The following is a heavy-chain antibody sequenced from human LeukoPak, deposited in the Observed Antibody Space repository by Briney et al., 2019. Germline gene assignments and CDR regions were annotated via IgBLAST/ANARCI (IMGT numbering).Heavy chain of an antibody. CDR2: ISAYNGNT. V-gene: IGHV1-18*01. Sequence: ASVKVSCKASGYTFTIYGISWVRQAPGQGLEWMGWISAYNGNTNYAQKLQGRVTMTTYTSTSTAYMELRSLRSDDTAVYYCARAIMWYSSGSRYYFDYWGQGTLVTVSS. CDR3: ARAIMWYSSGSRYYFDY. D-gene: IGHD6-19*01. J-gene: IGHJ4*02. CDR1: GYTFTIYG.